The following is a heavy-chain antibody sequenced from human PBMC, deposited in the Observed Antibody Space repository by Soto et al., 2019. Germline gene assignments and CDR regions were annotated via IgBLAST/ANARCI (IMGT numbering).Heavy chain of an antibody. J-gene: IGHJ4*02. CDR1: GFTFTSYV. Sequence: GGSLRLSCAASGFTFTSYVMTWVRQAPGKGLEWVSSISDSGDSTYYADSVRGRFTISRDNSKNTLYLQMDSLGAEDTAVYSCACQGGGKYLPYFDYWGQGTRVTVSS. D-gene: IGHD3-16*01. CDR3: ACQGGGKYLPYFDY. CDR2: ISDSGDST. V-gene: IGHV3-23*01.